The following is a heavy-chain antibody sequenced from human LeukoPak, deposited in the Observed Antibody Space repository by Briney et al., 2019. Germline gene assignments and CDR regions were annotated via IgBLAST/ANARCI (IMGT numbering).Heavy chain of an antibody. CDR3: AKGLKTAVGPYMGYHYYMDV. J-gene: IGHJ6*03. D-gene: IGHD5-18*01. Sequence: GGSLRLSCAASGFTFSEYAMSWVRQAPGKGLEWVSTVNDRGTGTYYADSVKGRFTISRDNSKSTLSLQMISLRAEDTALYYCAKGLKTAVGPYMGYHYYMDVWGKGTTVTVSS. CDR1: GFTFSEYA. CDR2: VNDRGTGT. V-gene: IGHV3-23*01.